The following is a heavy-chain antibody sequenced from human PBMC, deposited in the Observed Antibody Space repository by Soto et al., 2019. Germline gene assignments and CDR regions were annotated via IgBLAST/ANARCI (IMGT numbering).Heavy chain of an antibody. Sequence: EVQLLESGGGLVQPGGSLRLSGTASGFIFSSYALSWVRQAPGKGLEWVSAISASGDNAYYADSVKGRFTISRDRSKSLYLQMKSLRAEDTAIYYCAKFFVAGTRGYFDSWGQGTLVTVSS. D-gene: IGHD6-19*01. J-gene: IGHJ4*02. CDR1: GFIFSSYA. V-gene: IGHV3-23*01. CDR2: ISASGDNA. CDR3: AKFFVAGTRGYFDS.